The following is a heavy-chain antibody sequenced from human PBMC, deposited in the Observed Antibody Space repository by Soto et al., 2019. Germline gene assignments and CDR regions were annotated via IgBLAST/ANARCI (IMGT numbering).Heavy chain of an antibody. CDR1: GFTVSSNY. CDR2: IYSGGST. J-gene: IGHJ4*02. CDR3: ASVFCGSSDIDY. D-gene: IGHD1-26*01. V-gene: IGHV3-53*02. Sequence: EVQLVETGGGLIQPGGSLRLSCAASGFTVSSNYMSWVRQAPGKGLEWVSVIYSGGSTYYADSVKGRFTISRDNSKNTLYLQMNSLRAEDTAVYYCASVFCGSSDIDYWGQGTLVTVSS.